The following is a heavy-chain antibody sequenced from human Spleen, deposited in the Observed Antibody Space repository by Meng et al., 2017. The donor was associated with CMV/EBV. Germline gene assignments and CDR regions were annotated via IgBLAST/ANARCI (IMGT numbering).Heavy chain of an antibody. CDR1: GGSISSMSYD. CDR2: IYYSGST. Sequence: HPQLQVSAPGMVKPSEPLSLTCIVSGGSISSMSYDCGWTRQPPGKGLEWIGSIYYSGSTYYNPSLKSRVTISVDTSKNQFSLKLSSVTAADTAVYYCARVGKYSSSKVDYWGQGTLVTVSS. CDR3: ARVGKYSSSKVDY. D-gene: IGHD6-6*01. J-gene: IGHJ4*02. V-gene: IGHV4-39*07.